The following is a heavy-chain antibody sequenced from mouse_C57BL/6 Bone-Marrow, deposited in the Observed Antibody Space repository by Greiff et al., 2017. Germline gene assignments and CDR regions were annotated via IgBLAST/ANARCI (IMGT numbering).Heavy chain of an antibody. CDR2: IRSGSSTI. Sequence: EVKLMESGGGLVKPGGSLKLSCAASGFTFSDYGLHWVRQAPEQGLEWVAYIRSGSSTIYYADPVKGRFTISRDNAKNTLFLQMTSLRSEDTAMYYCAKDGMDYGGQGISVTVSS. V-gene: IGHV5-17*01. J-gene: IGHJ4*01. CDR1: GFTFSDYG. CDR3: AKDGMDY.